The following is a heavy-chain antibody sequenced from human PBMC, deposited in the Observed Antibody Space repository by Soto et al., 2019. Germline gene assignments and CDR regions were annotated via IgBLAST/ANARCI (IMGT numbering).Heavy chain of an antibody. CDR3: AIFLLAVARRGATDY. CDR2: INPSGGST. Sequence: ASVKVSCKASGYTFTSYYMHWVRHAPGQGLEWMGIINPSGGSTSYAQKFQGRVTMTRDTSTSTVYMELSSLRSEDTAVYYCAIFLLAVARRGATDYWGPGIRVTVSS. CDR1: GYTFTSYY. J-gene: IGHJ4*02. V-gene: IGHV1-46*01. D-gene: IGHD6-19*01.